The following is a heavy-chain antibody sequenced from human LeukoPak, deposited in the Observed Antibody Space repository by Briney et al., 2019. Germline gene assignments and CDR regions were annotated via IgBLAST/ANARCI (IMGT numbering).Heavy chain of an antibody. Sequence: GGSLRLSCAASGFTFSSYGMHWVRQAPGKGLEWVAFIRYDGSNKYYADSVKGRFTISRDNSKNTLYLQMNSLRADDTAVYYCARVWGQWLFPDYWGQGTLVTVSS. CDR2: IRYDGSNK. D-gene: IGHD3-22*01. CDR1: GFTFSSYG. J-gene: IGHJ4*02. CDR3: ARVWGQWLFPDY. V-gene: IGHV3-30*02.